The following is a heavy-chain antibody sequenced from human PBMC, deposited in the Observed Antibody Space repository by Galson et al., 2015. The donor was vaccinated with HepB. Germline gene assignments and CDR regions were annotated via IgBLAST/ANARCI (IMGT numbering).Heavy chain of an antibody. Sequence: QSGAEVKKPGESLKISCKGSGYSFTDYWIGWVRQMPGKGLEWMGTIYPGDSDTRYSPSFQGQVTISADESISTAYLQWSGLKASDIAMYYCTRLGYCGGGSCYQRGYFDSWGQGTLVIVSS. V-gene: IGHV5-51*01. J-gene: IGHJ4*02. CDR3: TRLGYCGGGSCYQRGYFDS. CDR2: IYPGDSDT. CDR1: GYSFTDYW. D-gene: IGHD2-15*01.